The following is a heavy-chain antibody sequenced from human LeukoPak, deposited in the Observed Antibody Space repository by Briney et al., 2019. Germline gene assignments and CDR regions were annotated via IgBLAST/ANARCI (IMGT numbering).Heavy chain of an antibody. D-gene: IGHD3-3*01. CDR2: ISSDGSNK. CDR3: ARGATNDFWSGYGWFDP. Sequence: KTLSLTCAVYGGSFSGYYWSWVRQAPGKGLEWVALISSDGSNKFYANSVKGRFTISRDNSKKTVYLQMNSLRGEDTAVYSCARGATNDFWSGYGWFDPWGQGTLVTVSS. J-gene: IGHJ5*02. CDR1: GGSFSGYY. V-gene: IGHV3-30*03.